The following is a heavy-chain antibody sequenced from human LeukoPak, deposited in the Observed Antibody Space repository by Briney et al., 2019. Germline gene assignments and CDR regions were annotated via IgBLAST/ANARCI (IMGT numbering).Heavy chain of an antibody. CDR1: RFTSSNYW. CDR3: AGAYESRSLFKF. V-gene: IGHV3-7*04. Sequence: GGSLRLSCEVSRFTSSNYWMSWVRQAPGKGLEWVANIKQDGSERDYVDSVKGRFTISRDNAKNSLYLQMNSLRAEDTAVYYCAGAYESRSLFKFWGRGTLVAVSS. CDR2: IKQDGSER. J-gene: IGHJ4*02. D-gene: IGHD3-22*01.